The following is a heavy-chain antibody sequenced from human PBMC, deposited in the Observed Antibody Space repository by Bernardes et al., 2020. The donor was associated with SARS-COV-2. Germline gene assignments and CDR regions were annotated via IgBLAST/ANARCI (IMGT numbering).Heavy chain of an antibody. CDR3: ARDSGTGWYVINYFYGMDV. CDR2: ISDYNGKT. V-gene: IGHV1-18*01. J-gene: IGHJ6*02. Sequence: ASVKVSCKASGYNFSTYGIDWVRQAPGQGLEWMGWISDYNGKTIYDQAFQDRVTMTTDTYTTTAFMELRSLRSDDTAVYYCARDSGTGWYVINYFYGMDVWGQGTTVIVSS. CDR1: GYNFSTYG. D-gene: IGHD6-19*01.